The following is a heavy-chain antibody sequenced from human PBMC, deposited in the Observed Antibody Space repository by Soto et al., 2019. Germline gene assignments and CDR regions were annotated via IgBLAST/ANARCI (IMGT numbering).Heavy chain of an antibody. Sequence: QVQLVQSGAEVKKPGSSVKVSCKASGGTFSSYTISWVRQAPGQGLEWMGRMIPILGIANYAQKFQGRVTITADKSTSTAYMELSSLRSEDTAVYYCARVVGYCSSTSCPFYYYYYMDVWGKGTTVTVSS. CDR2: MIPILGIA. V-gene: IGHV1-69*02. J-gene: IGHJ6*03. D-gene: IGHD2-2*01. CDR3: ARVVGYCSSTSCPFYYYYYMDV. CDR1: GGTFSSYT.